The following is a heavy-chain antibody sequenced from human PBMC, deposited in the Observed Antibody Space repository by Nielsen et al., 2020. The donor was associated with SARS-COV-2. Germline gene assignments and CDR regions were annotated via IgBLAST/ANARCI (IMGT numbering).Heavy chain of an antibody. J-gene: IGHJ6*02. V-gene: IGHV3-30*03. CDR3: ARDIPYSSSWYGVYYYYYYDMDV. CDR2: ISYDGSNK. D-gene: IGHD6-13*01. Sequence: GGSLRLSCAASGFTFSSYGMHWVRQAPGKGLEWVAVISYDGSNKYYADSVKGRFTISRDNAKNTLYLQMNSLRAEDTAVYYCARDIPYSSSWYGVYYYYYYDMDVWGQGTTVTVSS. CDR1: GFTFSSYG.